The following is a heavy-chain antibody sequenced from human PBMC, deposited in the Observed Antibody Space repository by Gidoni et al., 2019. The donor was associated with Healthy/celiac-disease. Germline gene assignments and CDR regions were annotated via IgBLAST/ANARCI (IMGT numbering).Heavy chain of an antibody. J-gene: IGHJ6*02. CDR1: GYTFTSYG. D-gene: IGHD6-6*01. CDR2: ISAYNGNT. CDR3: ARDLWVRSIAARPGGMDV. Sequence: QVQLVQSGAEVTKPGASVKVSCKASGYTFTSYGISWVRQAPGQGLEWMGWISAYNGNTNYAQKLQGRVTMTTDTSTSTAYMELRSLRSDDTAVYYCARDLWVRSIAARPGGMDVWGQGTTVTVSS. V-gene: IGHV1-18*01.